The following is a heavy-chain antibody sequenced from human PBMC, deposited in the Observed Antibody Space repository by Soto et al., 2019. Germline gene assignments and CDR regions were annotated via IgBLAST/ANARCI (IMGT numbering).Heavy chain of an antibody. V-gene: IGHV1-24*01. CDR3: ATAYPATVAGTNWFDP. CDR2: FDPEDGET. J-gene: IGHJ5*02. CDR1: GYTLTELS. Sequence: QVPLVQSGAEVKKPGASVKVSCKVSGYTLTELSMHWVRQAPGKGPEWMGGFDPEDGETIYAQKFQGRVTMTEDTSTDTAYMELSSLRSEDTAVYYCATAYPATVAGTNWFDPWGQGTLVTVSS. D-gene: IGHD6-19*01.